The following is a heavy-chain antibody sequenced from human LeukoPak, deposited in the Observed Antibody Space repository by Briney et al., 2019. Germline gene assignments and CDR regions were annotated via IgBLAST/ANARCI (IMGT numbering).Heavy chain of an antibody. CDR2: ISGSGSRT. Sequence: GGSLRLSCAASGFTFSSYAMNWVRQAPGKGLEWVSSISGSGSRTYYGDSVKGRFTVSRDNSNNTLFLHMNSLRAEDTAVYYCAKAPIVVVTNNWFDPWGQGTLVTVSS. CDR3: AKAPIVVVTNNWFDP. J-gene: IGHJ5*02. D-gene: IGHD2-21*02. V-gene: IGHV3-23*01. CDR1: GFTFSSYA.